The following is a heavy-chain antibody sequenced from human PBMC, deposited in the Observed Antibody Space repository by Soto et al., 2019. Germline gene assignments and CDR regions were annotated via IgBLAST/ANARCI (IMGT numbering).Heavy chain of an antibody. Sequence: QVTLKESGPVLVKPTETLTLTCTVSGFSLRTPRTGVSWIRQPPGKALEWLAHISSNDEKTYSTYLKSRLTISRDTSRIQVVLNMTNMDPVDSATYYCARMVFDRSDYYLTGNWFDPWGQGTLVTVSS. CDR2: ISSNDEK. V-gene: IGHV2-26*01. CDR1: GFSLRTPRTG. J-gene: IGHJ5*02. CDR3: ARMVFDRSDYYLTGNWFDP. D-gene: IGHD3-22*01.